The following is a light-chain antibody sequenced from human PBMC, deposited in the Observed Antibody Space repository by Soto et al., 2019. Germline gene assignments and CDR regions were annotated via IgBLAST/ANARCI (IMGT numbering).Light chain of an antibody. CDR2: GAS. Sequence: IVMTQSPATLSVSPGGRVTLSCRASQSVGNNLAWYQQKPGQAPRLLIYGASTRATGIPDRFSGSGSGTDFTLTISRLEPEDFAVYYCQQYGSSPPFTFGPGTKVDIK. CDR3: QQYGSSPPFT. V-gene: IGKV3-20*01. J-gene: IGKJ3*01. CDR1: QSVGNN.